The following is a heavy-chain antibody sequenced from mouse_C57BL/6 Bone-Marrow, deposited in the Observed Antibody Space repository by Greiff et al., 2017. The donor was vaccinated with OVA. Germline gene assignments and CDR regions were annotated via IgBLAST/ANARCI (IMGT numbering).Heavy chain of an antibody. Sequence: QVQLQQSGAELVKPGASVKLSCKASGYTFTEYTIHWVKQRSGQGLEWIGWFYPGSGSIKYNEKFKDKATLTADKSSSTVYMELSRLTSEDSAVYCCARHEEKDYYDYDAPFAYWGQGTLVTVSA. D-gene: IGHD2-4*01. CDR3: ARHEEKDYYDYDAPFAY. CDR1: GYTFTEYT. CDR2: FYPGSGSI. J-gene: IGHJ3*01. V-gene: IGHV1-62-2*01.